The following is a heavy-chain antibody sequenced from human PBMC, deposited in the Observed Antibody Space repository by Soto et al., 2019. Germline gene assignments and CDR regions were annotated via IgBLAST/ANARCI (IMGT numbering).Heavy chain of an antibody. CDR1: GGTFSSYA. J-gene: IGHJ6*02. V-gene: IGHV1-69*13. CDR3: ARGNYYYYGMDV. Sequence: SVKVSCKASGGTFSSYAISWVRQAPGQGLEWMGGIIPIFGTANYAQKFQGRVTITADESTSTAYMELSSLRSEDTAVYYCARGNYYYYGMDVWGQGTTVTVSS. CDR2: IIPIFGTA.